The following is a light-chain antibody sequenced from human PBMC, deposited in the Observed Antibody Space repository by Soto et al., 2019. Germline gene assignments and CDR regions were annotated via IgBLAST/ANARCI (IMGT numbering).Light chain of an antibody. Sequence: DIQMAQSPFPLSGSPGYRFAIACRASQTISSWLAWYQQKPGKAPKLLIYQASYLQSGVPSRFRGSGYVTEFTLTISSLQPDDFATYYCQQYDSYSRNFGQGTKVDIK. CDR1: QTISSW. CDR3: QQYDSYSRN. CDR2: QAS. V-gene: IGKV1-5*03. J-gene: IGKJ1*01.